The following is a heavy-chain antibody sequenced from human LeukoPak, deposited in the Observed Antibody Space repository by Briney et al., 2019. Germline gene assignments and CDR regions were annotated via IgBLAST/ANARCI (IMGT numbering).Heavy chain of an antibody. D-gene: IGHD4-17*01. Sequence: ASVKVSCKASGYTFTSYGISWVRQAPGQGLEWMGWISAYNGNTNYAQKLQGRVTVTTDTSTSTAYMELRSLRSDDTAVYYCARVDYGDSNFDYWGQGTLVTVSS. CDR3: ARVDYGDSNFDY. CDR2: ISAYNGNT. V-gene: IGHV1-18*01. J-gene: IGHJ4*02. CDR1: GYTFTSYG.